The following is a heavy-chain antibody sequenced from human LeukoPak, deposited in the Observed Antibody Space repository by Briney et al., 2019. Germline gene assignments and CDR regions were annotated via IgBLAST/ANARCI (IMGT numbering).Heavy chain of an antibody. CDR3: ARAPLAAAGSYYYYMDV. Sequence: ASVKVSCKASGYTFTSYTMNWVRQAPGQGLEWMGWINTNTGNPTYAQGFTGRFVFSLDTSVSTAYLQINSLKAEDTAVYYCARAPLAAAGSYYYYMDVWGKGTTVTVSS. D-gene: IGHD6-13*01. CDR2: INTNTGNP. J-gene: IGHJ6*03. CDR1: GYTFTSYT. V-gene: IGHV7-4-1*02.